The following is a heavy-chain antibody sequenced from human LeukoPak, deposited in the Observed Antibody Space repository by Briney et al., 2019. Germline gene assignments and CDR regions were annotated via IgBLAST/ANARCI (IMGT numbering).Heavy chain of an antibody. CDR1: GFTFSNAW. CDR2: IKSKTDGGTT. D-gene: IGHD3-10*01. J-gene: IGHJ4*02. Sequence: GGSLRLSCAASGFTFSNAWMSWVRQAPGKGLEWVGRIKSKTDGGTTDYAAPVKGRFTISRDDSKNTLYLQMNSLRAEDTAVYYCAKAPAVRGLIIPPFDYWGQGTLVTVSS. V-gene: IGHV3-15*01. CDR3: AKAPAVRGLIIPPFDY.